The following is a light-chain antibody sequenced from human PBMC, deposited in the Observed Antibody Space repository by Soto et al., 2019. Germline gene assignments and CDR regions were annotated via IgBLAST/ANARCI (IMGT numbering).Light chain of an antibody. CDR1: QSISSY. CDR2: DAS. J-gene: IGKJ3*01. Sequence: EIVLTQSPATLSLSPGERATLSCRASQSISSYLAWYQQKPGQAPRLLIYDASNRATGIPARFSGSGSGTDFTLTISSLEPEDVAIYYCQQRSNWPLTFGPGIKVDIK. CDR3: QQRSNWPLT. V-gene: IGKV3-11*01.